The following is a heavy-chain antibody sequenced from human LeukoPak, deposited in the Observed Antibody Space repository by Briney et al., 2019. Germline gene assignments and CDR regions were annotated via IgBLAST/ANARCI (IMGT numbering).Heavy chain of an antibody. CDR2: MYYSGNS. J-gene: IGHJ4*02. Sequence: SETLSLTCSVSGVSVGSAGYYWTWIRQPPGKGLEWIGYMYYSGNSNYNPFLKSRVTMSLDPSKNRFSLKPSSVTAADKAVYYCARSQSQSGSYRYYFTYWGQGTLVTVSS. CDR3: ARSQSQSGSYRYYFTY. V-gene: IGHV4-61*08. CDR1: GVSVGSAGYY. D-gene: IGHD1-26*01.